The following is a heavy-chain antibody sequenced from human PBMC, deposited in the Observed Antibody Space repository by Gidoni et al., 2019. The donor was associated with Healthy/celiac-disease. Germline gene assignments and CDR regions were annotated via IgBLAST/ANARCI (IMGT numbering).Heavy chain of an antibody. J-gene: IGHJ4*02. D-gene: IGHD6-19*01. CDR1: GHSFTGYY. CDR3: ARLGIAVAVLDY. V-gene: IGHV1-2*02. Sequence: QVQLVQSGAEATKPGASVKVSCNASGHSFTGYYMHWVRQAHGKGLEWVVWNKRNGGGTNYAQTFQGRVTMTRDTSISTAYMELSRLRSDDTAVYYCARLGIAVAVLDYWGQGTLVTVSS. CDR2: NKRNGGGT.